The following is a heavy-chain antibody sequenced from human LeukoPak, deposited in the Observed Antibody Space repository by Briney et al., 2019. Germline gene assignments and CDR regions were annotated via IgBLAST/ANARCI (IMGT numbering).Heavy chain of an antibody. CDR1: GFTFSSYG. D-gene: IGHD4-17*01. CDR3: AKDLMTTVTTGVDY. CDR2: ISYDGSNK. J-gene: IGHJ4*02. V-gene: IGHV3-30*18. Sequence: QTGGSLRLSCAASGFTFSSYGMHWVRQAPGKGLEWVAVISYDGSNKYYADSVKGRFTISRDNSKNTLYLQMNSLRAEDTAVYYCAKDLMTTVTTGVDYWGQGTLVTVSS.